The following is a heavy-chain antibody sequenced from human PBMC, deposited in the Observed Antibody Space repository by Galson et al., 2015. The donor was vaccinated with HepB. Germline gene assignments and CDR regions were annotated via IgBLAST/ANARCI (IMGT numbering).Heavy chain of an antibody. CDR2: ISYDERNI. CDR1: GFTFSTFG. D-gene: IGHD3-9*01. Sequence: SLRLSCAASGFTFSTFGMHWVRQAPGKGLEWVAAISYDERNIYYADSVRGRFTISRDNFKNTVYLQMNSLSAEDTALYYCARDAGVPYFDWSYIDHWGQGTLVSVSP. J-gene: IGHJ4*02. CDR3: ARDAGVPYFDWSYIDH. V-gene: IGHV3-30*03.